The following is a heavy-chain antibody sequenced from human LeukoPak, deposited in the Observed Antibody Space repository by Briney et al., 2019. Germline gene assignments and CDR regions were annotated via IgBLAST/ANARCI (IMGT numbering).Heavy chain of an antibody. V-gene: IGHV3-20*04. Sequence: PGGSLRLSCAASGFTLADYGMSWVRQAPGKGLEWVYGINWNGGSTGYADSVKGRFTISRDNAKNSLYLQMNSLRAEGTALYYCARGVSGWYGNYYYMDDWGKGTTVTVSS. D-gene: IGHD6-19*01. J-gene: IGHJ6*03. CDR3: ARGVSGWYGNYYYMDD. CDR1: GFTLADYG. CDR2: INWNGGST.